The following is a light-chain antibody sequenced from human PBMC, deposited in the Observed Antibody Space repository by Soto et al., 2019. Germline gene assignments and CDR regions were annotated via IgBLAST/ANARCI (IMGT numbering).Light chain of an antibody. CDR2: DAS. CDR3: QQRSNWPQIT. V-gene: IGKV3-11*01. Sequence: EIVLTSVPAALSLTPGEGATLSCRASQSVSSYLAWYQQKPGQAPRLLIYDASNRATGIPARFSGSGSGTDFTLTISSLEPEDFAVYYCQQRSNWPQITFGQGTRLEIK. J-gene: IGKJ5*01. CDR1: QSVSSY.